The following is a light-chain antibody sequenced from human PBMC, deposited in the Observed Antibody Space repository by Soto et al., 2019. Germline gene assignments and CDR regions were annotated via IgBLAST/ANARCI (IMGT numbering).Light chain of an antibody. Sequence: QSVLTQPPSASGSPGQSVTISCTGTSIDVGGYNYVSWYQQHPGKAPKLMIYDVSKRPSGVPDRFSGSESGNTASLTVSGLQAEDEADYYCSSYAGTHIVFGTGTKVTVL. CDR3: SSYAGTHIV. V-gene: IGLV2-8*01. CDR2: DVS. CDR1: SIDVGGYNY. J-gene: IGLJ1*01.